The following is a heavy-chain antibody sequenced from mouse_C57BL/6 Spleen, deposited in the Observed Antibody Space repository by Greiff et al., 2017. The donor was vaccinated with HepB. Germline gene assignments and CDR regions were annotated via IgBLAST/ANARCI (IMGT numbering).Heavy chain of an antibody. CDR3: ARSFYGSTGGYFDV. V-gene: IGHV1-82*01. CDR2: IYPGDGDT. CDR1: GYAFSSSW. Sequence: QVQLQQSGPELVKPGASVKISCKASGYAFSSSWMNWVKQRPGKGPEWIGRIYPGDGDTNYNGKFKGKATLTADKSSSTAYMQLSSLTSEDSAVYFCARSFYGSTGGYFDVWGTGTTVTVSS. J-gene: IGHJ1*03. D-gene: IGHD1-1*01.